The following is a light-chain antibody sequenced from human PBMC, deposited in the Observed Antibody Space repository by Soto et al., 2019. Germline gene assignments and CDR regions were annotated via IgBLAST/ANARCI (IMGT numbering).Light chain of an antibody. CDR1: QSISSW. CDR2: KAS. V-gene: IGKV1-5*03. Sequence: DVQMTQSPSTLSASIGDRITITCRASQSISSWLAWYQQKPGKAPKLLIYKASSLEGGVPSRFSGSGSGTEFTLTISSRQPDDFATYYCQQYDTYSTFGQGTKVEIK. CDR3: QQYDTYST. J-gene: IGKJ1*01.